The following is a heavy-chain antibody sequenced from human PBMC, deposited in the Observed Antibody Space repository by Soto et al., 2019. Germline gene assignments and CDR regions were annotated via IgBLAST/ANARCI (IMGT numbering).Heavy chain of an antibody. J-gene: IGHJ6*02. Sequence: SETLSLTCTVSGGSISSYYWSWIRQPPGKGLEWIWYIYYSGSTNYNTSLKSRVTISVDTSKNQFSLKLSPVTAADTAVYYCAREGHDFWSGPTDGMYXWGQGTTVTVS. D-gene: IGHD3-3*01. CDR2: IYYSGST. V-gene: IGHV4-59*01. CDR1: GGSISSYY. CDR3: AREGHDFWSGPTDGMYX.